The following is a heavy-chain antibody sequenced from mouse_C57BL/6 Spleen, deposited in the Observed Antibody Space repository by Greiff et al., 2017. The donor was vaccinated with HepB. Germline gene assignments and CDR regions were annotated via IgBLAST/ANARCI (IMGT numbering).Heavy chain of an antibody. J-gene: IGHJ4*01. D-gene: IGHD2-3*01. CDR3: ARDGTYDGYDYYAMDY. CDR1: GYAFSSYW. V-gene: IGHV1-80*01. Sequence: QVQLQQSGAELVKPGASVKISCKASGYAFSSYWMNWVKQRPGKGLEWIGQIYPGDGDTNYNGKFKGKATLTADKSSSTAYMQLSSLTSEDSAVYFCARDGTYDGYDYYAMDYWGQGTSVTVSS. CDR2: IYPGDGDT.